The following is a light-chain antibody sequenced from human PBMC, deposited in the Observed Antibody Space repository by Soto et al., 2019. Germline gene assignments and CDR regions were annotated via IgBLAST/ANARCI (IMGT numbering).Light chain of an antibody. V-gene: IGLV2-23*01. CDR2: EAT. Sequence: QAASVSGSPGQSISISCTGTSSDVGKYKFVSWYQQHPGKAPKLIIYEATKRPSGVSNRFSGSKSGNTASLTISGLQAEDEADYYCCSHAGSGTLVFGGGTKLTVL. J-gene: IGLJ3*02. CDR1: SSDVGKYKF. CDR3: CSHAGSGTLV.